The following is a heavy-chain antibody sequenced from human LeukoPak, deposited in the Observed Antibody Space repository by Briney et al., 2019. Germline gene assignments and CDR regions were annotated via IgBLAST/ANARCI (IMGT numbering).Heavy chain of an antibody. V-gene: IGHV3-7*01. Sequence: PGGSLRLSCVASGFTFSDYWMTWVRQAPGKGLEWVANIRYDGRETFYVGSVKGRFTISRDNAKNSLSVQTNSLRAEDTAVYYCAKDQSLNGYSSNRYWDYWGQGTLVTVSS. CDR2: IRYDGRET. J-gene: IGHJ4*02. D-gene: IGHD6-13*01. CDR3: AKDQSLNGYSSNRYWDY. CDR1: GFTFSDYW.